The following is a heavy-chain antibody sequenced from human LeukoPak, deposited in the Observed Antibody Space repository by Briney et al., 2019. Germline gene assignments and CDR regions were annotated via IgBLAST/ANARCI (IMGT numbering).Heavy chain of an antibody. CDR3: ARHYYDNSGYHHFDY. CDR1: GFTVRSNY. CDR2: IYSGGST. V-gene: IGHV3-66*02. J-gene: IGHJ4*02. D-gene: IGHD3-22*01. Sequence: PGGSLRLSCAVSGFTVRSNYMSWVRQAPGKGLEWVSVIYSGGSTYYADSVKGRFTISRDNSKNTLYLQMNSLRAEDTAVYYCARHYYDNSGYHHFDYWGQGTLVTVSS.